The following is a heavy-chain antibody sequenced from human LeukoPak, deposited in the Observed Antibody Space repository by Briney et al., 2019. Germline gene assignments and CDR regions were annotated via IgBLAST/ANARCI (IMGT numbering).Heavy chain of an antibody. D-gene: IGHD5-12*01. J-gene: IGHJ3*02. CDR3: GGYDVALHAFDI. CDR1: GGSISSYY. Sequence: PSETLSLTCTVSGGSISSYYWSWIRQPPGRGLEWIGYIYYSGSTNYNPSLKSRVTISVDTSKNQFSLKLSSVTAADTAVYYCGGYDVALHAFDIWGQGTMVTVSS. V-gene: IGHV4-59*01. CDR2: IYYSGST.